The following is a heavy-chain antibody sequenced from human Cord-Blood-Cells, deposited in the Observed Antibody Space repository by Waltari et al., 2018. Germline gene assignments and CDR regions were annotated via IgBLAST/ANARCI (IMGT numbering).Heavy chain of an antibody. D-gene: IGHD1-1*01. Sequence: VQLQESGPELVKPSETLSLTCTVSGGSISHYYWSWIRQPPGKGLELIGDIYYSGTTHYNPALKHRVNISVDTSKNPFSLKLSSVTAADTAVYYGARARASNWNYVEYWGQGTLVTVSS. CDR1: GGSISHYY. J-gene: IGHJ4*02. CDR3: ARARASNWNYVEY. V-gene: IGHV4-59*01. CDR2: IYYSGTT.